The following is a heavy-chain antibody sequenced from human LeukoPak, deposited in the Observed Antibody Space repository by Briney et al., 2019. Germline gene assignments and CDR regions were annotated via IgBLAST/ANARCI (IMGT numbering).Heavy chain of an antibody. CDR2: IYDDGGT. Sequence: GGSLRLTCTVSGFTVTSTHMDWVRQAPGKGPEWVALIYDDGGTVYADSVRGRFTISRDNSKNMVYLQMNSLRPEDSAVYYCARDRAGRRSSWVEFDLWGQGTLVTVSS. D-gene: IGHD3-10*01. V-gene: IGHV3-53*05. CDR3: ARDRAGRRSSWVEFDL. CDR1: GFTVTSTH. J-gene: IGHJ5*02.